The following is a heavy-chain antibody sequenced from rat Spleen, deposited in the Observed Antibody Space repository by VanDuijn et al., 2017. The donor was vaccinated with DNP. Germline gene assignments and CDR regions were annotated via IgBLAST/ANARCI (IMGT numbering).Heavy chain of an antibody. Sequence: EVQLVESGGGLVQPGRSLKISCAASRFTFSDYAMAWVRQAPKKGLEWVATIIYDGSTTYYRDSVKGRFTISRDYANSTLYLQMDSLRSEDTATYYCARHFATGYFDYWGQGVMVTVSS. D-gene: IGHD4-3*01. V-gene: IGHV5-17*01. J-gene: IGHJ2*01. CDR3: ARHFATGYFDY. CDR1: RFTFSDYA. CDR2: IIYDGSTT.